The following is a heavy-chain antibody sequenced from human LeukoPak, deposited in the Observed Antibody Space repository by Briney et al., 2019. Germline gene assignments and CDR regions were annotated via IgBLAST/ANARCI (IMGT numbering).Heavy chain of an antibody. V-gene: IGHV3-30*04. CDR1: GFTFSSYA. J-gene: IGHJ4*02. CDR2: ISYDGSNK. CDR3: ARGHAVAGTMGDY. D-gene: IGHD6-19*01. Sequence: GGSLRLSCAASGFTFSSYAMRWVRQAPGKGLEWVAVISYDGSNKYYADSVKGRFTISRDNSKNTLYLQMNSLRAEDTAVYYCARGHAVAGTMGDYWGQGTLVTVSS.